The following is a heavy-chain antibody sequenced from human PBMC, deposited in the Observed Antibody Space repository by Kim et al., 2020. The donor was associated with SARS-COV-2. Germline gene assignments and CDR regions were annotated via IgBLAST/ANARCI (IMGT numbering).Heavy chain of an antibody. J-gene: IGHJ4*01. Sequence: SETLSLTCTVSGGYISSYYWSWIRQPPGKGLEWIGYIYYSGSTNYNPSLKSRVTISVDTSKNQFSLKLSSVTAADTAVYYCARHASLRFLEWSESYYFD. CDR3: ARHASLRFLEWSESYYFD. CDR2: IYYSGST. CDR1: GGYISSYY. V-gene: IGHV4-59*08. D-gene: IGHD3-3*01.